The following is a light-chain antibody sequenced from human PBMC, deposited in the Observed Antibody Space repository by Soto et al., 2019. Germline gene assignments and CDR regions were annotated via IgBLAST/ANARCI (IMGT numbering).Light chain of an antibody. V-gene: IGKV3-20*01. J-gene: IGKJ4*01. CDR3: QQYGSSPALT. Sequence: DIFLTQSPLTLSLSPLQIATLSRRLIQSVSSSYLAWYQQKPGQAPRLLIYGASSRATGIPDRFSGSGSGTDFTLTISRLEPEDFAVYYCQQYGSSPALTFGGGTKVDI. CDR1: QSVSSSY. CDR2: GAS.